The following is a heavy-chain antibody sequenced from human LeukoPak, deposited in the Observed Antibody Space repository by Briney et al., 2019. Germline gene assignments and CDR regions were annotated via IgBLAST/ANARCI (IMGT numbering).Heavy chain of an antibody. CDR2: IFYSGSP. CDR1: GGSISNYY. Sequence: SETLSLTCTVSGGSISNYYWGWVRQPPGKGLEWVGNIFYSGSPYYSPSLKSRVTISLNTSRNQFSLKLNSVTAADTAVYYCAKSNGYGLVDIWGQGTMVTVSS. CDR3: AKSNGYGLVDI. D-gene: IGHD3-10*01. V-gene: IGHV4-39*07. J-gene: IGHJ3*02.